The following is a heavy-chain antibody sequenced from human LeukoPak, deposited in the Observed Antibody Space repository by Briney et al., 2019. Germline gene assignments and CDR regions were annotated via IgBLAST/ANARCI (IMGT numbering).Heavy chain of an antibody. CDR1: RGTFSSYA. V-gene: IGHV1-69*05. D-gene: IGHD4-23*01. CDR2: IIPIFGTA. Sequence: ASVKVSCKGPRGTFSSYAISWVRQAPGQGLEWMGGIIPIFGTANYAQKFQGRVTITTDASTSTAYMELSSRRSEDTAVYYCAREGHGGNSHRPWDYWGQGTLVTAS. J-gene: IGHJ4*02. CDR3: AREGHGGNSHRPWDY.